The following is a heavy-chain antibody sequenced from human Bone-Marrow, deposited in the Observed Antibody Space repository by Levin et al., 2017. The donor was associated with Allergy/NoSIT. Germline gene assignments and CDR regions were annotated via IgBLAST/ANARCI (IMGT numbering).Heavy chain of an antibody. J-gene: IGHJ4*02. CDR3: AREGPFYYDSSPLLGFES. Sequence: LSLTCAASGFTFSNYNMNWVRQAPWKGLEWVSYISSSSSTIYYAGSVKGRFSISRDNAKNSLYLQMNSLRDEDTAVYYCAREGPFYYDSSPLLGFESWGQGTLVTVSS. CDR2: ISSSSSTI. CDR1: GFTFSNYN. V-gene: IGHV3-48*02. D-gene: IGHD3-22*01.